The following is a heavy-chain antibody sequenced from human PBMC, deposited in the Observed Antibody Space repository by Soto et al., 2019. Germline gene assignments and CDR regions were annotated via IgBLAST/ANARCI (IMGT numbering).Heavy chain of an antibody. CDR2: ISYDGSNK. CDR1: GFTFSSYA. V-gene: IGHV3-30-3*01. Sequence: LRLSCAASGFTFSSYAMHWVRQAPGKGLEWVAVISYDGSNKYYADSVKGRFTISRDNSKNTLYLQMNSLRAEDTAVYYCARETTVGATNFLPRPPIPFDYWGQGTLVTVSS. D-gene: IGHD1-26*01. J-gene: IGHJ4*02. CDR3: ARETTVGATNFLPRPPIPFDY.